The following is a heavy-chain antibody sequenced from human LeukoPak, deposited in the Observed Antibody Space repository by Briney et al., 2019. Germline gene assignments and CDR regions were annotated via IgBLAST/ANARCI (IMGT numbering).Heavy chain of an antibody. CDR1: GFTFNSYG. D-gene: IGHD2-2*01. J-gene: IGHJ4*02. Sequence: GGSLRLSCAVSGFTFNSYGMHWVRQAPGKGLEWVTFIRRDGNNKNYADSVKGRFTISRDDSKTTLYLQMNSLRPEDTAVYYCAKVVSGYCATTSCPPDFWGQGTLVTVSS. CDR2: IRRDGNNK. CDR3: AKVVSGYCATTSCPPDF. V-gene: IGHV3-30*02.